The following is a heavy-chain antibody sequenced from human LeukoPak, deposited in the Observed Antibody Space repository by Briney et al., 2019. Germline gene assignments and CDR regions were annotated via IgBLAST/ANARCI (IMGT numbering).Heavy chain of an antibody. CDR3: ARRGYGSGSYYGY. D-gene: IGHD3-10*01. Sequence: SETLSLTCAVYGGSFSGYYWSWIRQPPGKGLEWIGEINHSGSTNYNPSLKSRVTISVDTSKNQFSLTLSSVTAADTAVYYCARRGYGSGSYYGYWGQGTLVTVSS. CDR1: GGSFSGYY. CDR2: INHSGST. J-gene: IGHJ4*02. V-gene: IGHV4-34*01.